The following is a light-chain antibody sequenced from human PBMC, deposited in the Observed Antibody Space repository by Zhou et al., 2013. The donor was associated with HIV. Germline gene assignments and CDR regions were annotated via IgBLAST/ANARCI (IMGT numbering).Light chain of an antibody. V-gene: IGKV2-28*01. CDR1: QSLLYSNGYNY. CDR2: LGS. Sequence: DIVMTQSPLSLPVTPGEPASISCRSSQSLLYSNGYNYLDWYLQKPGQSPQLLIYLGSNRASGVPDRFSGSGSGTDFTLKISRVEAEDVGVYYCMQALQTPWTFGQGTKLDIK. CDR3: MQALQTPWT. J-gene: IGKJ2*01.